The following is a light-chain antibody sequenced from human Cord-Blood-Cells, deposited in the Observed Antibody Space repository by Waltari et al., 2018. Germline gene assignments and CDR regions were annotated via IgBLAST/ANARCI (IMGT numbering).Light chain of an antibody. J-gene: IGLJ2*01. Sequence: SSELTQDPAVSVALGQTVRITCQGDSLSSYYASWYQQKPGQAPVLVIYGKNNRPSGSPDRFSGSSSGNTASLTITGAQAEDEADYYCNSRDSSGNHVVFGGGTKLTVL. CDR2: GKN. CDR1: SLSSYY. CDR3: NSRDSSGNHVV. V-gene: IGLV3-19*01.